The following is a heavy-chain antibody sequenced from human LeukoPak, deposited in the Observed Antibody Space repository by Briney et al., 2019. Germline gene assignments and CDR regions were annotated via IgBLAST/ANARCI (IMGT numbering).Heavy chain of an antibody. CDR2: ISGSGGST. CDR1: GFTFSSYA. V-gene: IGHV3-23*01. J-gene: IGHJ4*02. CDR3: ARRTMSAFDS. Sequence: GGSLRLSCAVSGFTFSSYAMSWVRQAPGKGLEWVSAISGSGGSTYYADSVKGRFTISRDNSKNMVYLQMNSLTVEDAATYYCARRTMSAFDSWGQGTLFIVSS. D-gene: IGHD5-24*01.